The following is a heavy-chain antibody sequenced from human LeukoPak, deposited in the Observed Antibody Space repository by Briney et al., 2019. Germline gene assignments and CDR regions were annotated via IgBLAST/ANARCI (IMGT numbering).Heavy chain of an antibody. D-gene: IGHD6-6*01. CDR1: GFTFSSYA. CDR3: AKGGSDSRIAARPYYYYYGMDV. V-gene: IGHV3-23*01. J-gene: IGHJ6*02. Sequence: PGGSLRLSCAASGFTFSSYAMSWVRQAPGKGLEWVSAISGSGGSTYYADSVKGRFTISRDNAKNSLYLQMNSLRAEDTALYYCAKGGSDSRIAARPYYYYYGMDVWGQGTTVTVSS. CDR2: ISGSGGST.